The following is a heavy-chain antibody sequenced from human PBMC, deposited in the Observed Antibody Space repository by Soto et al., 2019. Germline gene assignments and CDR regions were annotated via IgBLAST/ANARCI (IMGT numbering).Heavy chain of an antibody. Sequence: EVQLVESGGGLVKPGGSLRLSCAASGFTFSRYSMNWVRQAPGKGLEWVSSISSSSSYIYYADSVKGRFTISRDNAKNSLYLQMNSLRAEDTAVYYCARVGSSSWYLSADYYYYGMDVWGQGTTVTVSS. D-gene: IGHD6-13*01. CDR1: GFTFSRYS. V-gene: IGHV3-21*01. J-gene: IGHJ6*02. CDR2: ISSSSSYI. CDR3: ARVGSSSWYLSADYYYYGMDV.